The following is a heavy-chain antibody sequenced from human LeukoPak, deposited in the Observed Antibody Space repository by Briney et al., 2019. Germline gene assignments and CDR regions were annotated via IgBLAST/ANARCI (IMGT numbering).Heavy chain of an antibody. CDR2: ISYDGSNK. CDR1: GFTFSSYG. Sequence: PGGSLRLSCAASGFTFSSYGMHWVRQAPGKGLEWVAVISYDGSNKYYADSVKGRFTISRDNSKNTLYLQMNGLRAEDTAVYYCATSVGNVLAFDIWGQGTMVTVSS. V-gene: IGHV3-30*03. D-gene: IGHD2-2*01. J-gene: IGHJ3*02. CDR3: ATSVGNVLAFDI.